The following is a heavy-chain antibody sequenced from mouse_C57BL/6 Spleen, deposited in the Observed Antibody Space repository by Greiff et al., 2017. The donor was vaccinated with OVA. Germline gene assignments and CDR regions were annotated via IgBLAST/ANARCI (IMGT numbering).Heavy chain of an antibody. CDR1: GFSLTSYG. CDR2: IWSGGST. D-gene: IGHD1-1*01. Sequence: VQLQQSGPGLVQPSQSLSITCTVSGFSLTSYGVHWVRQSPGKGLEWLGVIWSGGSTAYNAAFISRLSISTDNSKSQVFFKMNSLQADDTDIYYCARGPDYYGSSPFDYWGQGTTLTVSS. V-gene: IGHV2-2*01. J-gene: IGHJ2*01. CDR3: ARGPDYYGSSPFDY.